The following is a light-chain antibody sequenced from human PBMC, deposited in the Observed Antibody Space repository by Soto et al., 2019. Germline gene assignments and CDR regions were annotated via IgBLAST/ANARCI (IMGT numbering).Light chain of an antibody. V-gene: IGKV3-15*01. CDR3: TQYNNWPPK. J-gene: IGKJ1*01. Sequence: EIVMTQSPATLSVSPGERATLSCRASQSVSSNLAWYQQKPGQGPRLLIYGASTRATGIPARFSGSGSGTEFTLNISSLQYEDFEVYYCTQYNNWPPKFGQGTKVEIK. CDR2: GAS. CDR1: QSVSSN.